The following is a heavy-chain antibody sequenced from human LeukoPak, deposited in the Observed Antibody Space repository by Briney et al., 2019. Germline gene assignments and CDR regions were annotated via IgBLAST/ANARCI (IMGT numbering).Heavy chain of an antibody. V-gene: IGHV1-69*13. CDR3: ARCYDLWSGYYRWLDP. J-gene: IGHJ5*02. CDR1: GGTFSSYA. D-gene: IGHD3-3*01. CDR2: IIPIFGAP. Sequence: ASVKVSCKASGGTFSSYAISWVRQAPGQGLEWMGGIIPIFGAPNYAQKFQGRVTITADESTSTAYVELSSLRSEDTAVYYCARCYDLWSGYYRWLDPWGQGTLVTVSS.